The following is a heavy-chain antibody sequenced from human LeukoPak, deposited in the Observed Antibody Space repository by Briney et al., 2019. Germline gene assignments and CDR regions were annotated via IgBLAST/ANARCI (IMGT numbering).Heavy chain of an antibody. Sequence: SETLSLTCAVSGDSISNYYWSWIRQPPGKGLEWIGYIYYSGSTNYNPSLKSRVTISVDMSKNQFSLKLSSVTAADTAVYYCAREVVAAAGTVDYWGQGTLVIVSS. CDR2: IYYSGST. CDR3: AREVVAAAGTVDY. CDR1: GDSISNYY. D-gene: IGHD6-13*01. J-gene: IGHJ4*02. V-gene: IGHV4-59*01.